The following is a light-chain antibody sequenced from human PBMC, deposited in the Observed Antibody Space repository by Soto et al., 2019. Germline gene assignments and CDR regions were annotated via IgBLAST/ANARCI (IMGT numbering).Light chain of an antibody. V-gene: IGKV3-15*01. CDR1: QSVRSS. CDR2: DAS. Sequence: VITQSPCTLSVSPGERATLFCRASQSVRSSLAWYQQKPGQAPRLFIYDASTRATGIPARFSGSGSGTEFTLTISSLQSEDFAVYYCQQYNSWPETFGQGTKVDIK. J-gene: IGKJ1*01. CDR3: QQYNSWPET.